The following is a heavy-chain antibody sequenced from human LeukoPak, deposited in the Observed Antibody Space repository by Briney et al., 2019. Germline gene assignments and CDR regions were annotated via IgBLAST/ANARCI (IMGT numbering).Heavy chain of an antibody. Sequence: PGGSLRLSCAASGFTFSSYWMSWVRQAPGKGLEWVANIKQDGSEKYYVDSVKGRFTISRDNAKNSLYLQMNSLRAEDTAVYYCARGYSYGSLGFDYWGQGTLVTVSS. J-gene: IGHJ4*02. D-gene: IGHD5-18*01. CDR2: IKQDGSEK. CDR3: ARGYSYGSLGFDY. V-gene: IGHV3-7*01. CDR1: GFTFSSYW.